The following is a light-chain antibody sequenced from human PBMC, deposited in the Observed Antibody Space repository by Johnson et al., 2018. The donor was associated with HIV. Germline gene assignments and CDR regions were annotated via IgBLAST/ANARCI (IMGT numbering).Light chain of an antibody. CDR3: GTWDSSLSAGGYV. J-gene: IGLJ1*01. CDR1: SSNIGNNY. Sequence: VLTQPPSVSAAPGQKVPISCSGSSSNIGNNYVSWYQQLPGTAPKLLIYDNNKRPSGIPDRFSGSKSGTSATLGITGLQTGDEADYYCGTWDSSLSAGGYVFGTGTKVTVL. V-gene: IGLV1-51*01. CDR2: DNN.